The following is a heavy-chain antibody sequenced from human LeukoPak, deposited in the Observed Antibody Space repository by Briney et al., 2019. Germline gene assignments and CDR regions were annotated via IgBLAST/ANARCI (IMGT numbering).Heavy chain of an antibody. V-gene: IGHV3-33*06. CDR3: AKGYYYDSSGIDAFDI. J-gene: IGHJ3*02. CDR1: GFTFSSYG. CDR2: IWYDGSNK. D-gene: IGHD3-22*01. Sequence: GGSLRLSCAASGFTFSSYGMHWVRQAPGKGLEWVAVIWYDGSNKYYADSVKGRFTISRDNSKNTLYLQMNSLRAEDTAVYYCAKGYYYDSSGIDAFDIWGQGTMVTVSS.